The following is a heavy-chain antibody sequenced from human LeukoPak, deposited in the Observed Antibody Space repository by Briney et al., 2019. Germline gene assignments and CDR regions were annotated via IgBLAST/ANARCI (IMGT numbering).Heavy chain of an antibody. Sequence: SETLSLTCTVSGGSISSSSYYWGWIRQPPGKGLEWIGSIYYSGSTYYNPSLKSRVTISVDTSKNQFSLKLSSVTAADTAVYYCASSVHTTSPFDFDYWGQGTLVTVSS. V-gene: IGHV4-39*01. CDR3: ASSVHTTSPFDFDY. J-gene: IGHJ4*02. CDR1: GGSISSSSYY. CDR2: IYYSGST. D-gene: IGHD4-17*01.